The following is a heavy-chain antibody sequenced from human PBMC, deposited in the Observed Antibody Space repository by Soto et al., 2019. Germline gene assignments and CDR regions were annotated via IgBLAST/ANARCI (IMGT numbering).Heavy chain of an antibody. J-gene: IGHJ4*02. CDR3: ARQYRIGWYYFDY. D-gene: IGHD6-19*01. V-gene: IGHV4-59*08. Sequence: QVQLQESGPGLVKPSETLSLTCTVSSGSISSYYWSWIRQPPGKGLEWIGYIYYSGSTNYNPSLKSRVTISVDTPKNQFSLKLSSVTAADTAVYYCARQYRIGWYYFDYWGQGTLVPVSS. CDR2: IYYSGST. CDR1: SGSISSYY.